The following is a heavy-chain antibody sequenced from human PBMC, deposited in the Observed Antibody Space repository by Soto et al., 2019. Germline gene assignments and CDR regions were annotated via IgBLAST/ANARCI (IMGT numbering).Heavy chain of an antibody. J-gene: IGHJ3*02. CDR1: GFTFSDYY. Sequence: WETLRLSCAASGFTFSDYYMSWIRQAPGEGLEWVSYISSSGSTIYYADPVKGRFTISRDNTKNSLLLQMNSLRAEDTAVYYCARPRIAVANDAFDIWGQGTMVTVSS. CDR3: ARPRIAVANDAFDI. CDR2: ISSSGSTI. D-gene: IGHD6-19*01. V-gene: IGHV3-11*01.